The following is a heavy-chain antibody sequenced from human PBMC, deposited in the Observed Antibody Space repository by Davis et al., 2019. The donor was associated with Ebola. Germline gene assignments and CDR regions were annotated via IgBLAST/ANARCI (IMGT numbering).Heavy chain of an antibody. CDR3: ARSVTPLFPLDP. Sequence: MPGGSLRLSCTVSSGSISSYFWSWIRQPPGKGLEWIGYISYSGSTNYNPSLKSRVTISVDTSRTQFSLRLTSVTAADTAVYYCARSVTPLFPLDPWGPGTLVTVSS. J-gene: IGHJ5*02. V-gene: IGHV4-59*01. CDR2: ISYSGST. CDR1: SGSISSYF. D-gene: IGHD4-17*01.